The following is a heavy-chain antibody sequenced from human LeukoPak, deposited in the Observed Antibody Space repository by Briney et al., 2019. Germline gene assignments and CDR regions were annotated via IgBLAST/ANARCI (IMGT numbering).Heavy chain of an antibody. V-gene: IGHV1-69*01. Sequence: SVKVSCKASGGTFSSYAISWVRQAPGQGLEWMGGIIPIFGTANYAQKFQGRVTITADESTSTAYMELSSLRSEDTAVYYCAREWGTAMVTYPRDYWGQGTLVTVSS. CDR2: IIPIFGTA. D-gene: IGHD5-18*01. CDR1: GGTFSSYA. CDR3: AREWGTAMVTYPRDY. J-gene: IGHJ4*02.